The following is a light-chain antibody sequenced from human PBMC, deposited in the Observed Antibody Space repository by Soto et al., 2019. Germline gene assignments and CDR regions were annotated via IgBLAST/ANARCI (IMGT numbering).Light chain of an antibody. Sequence: QSALTQPASVSGSPGQSITISCTGTSSAVGSYNLVSWYQQHPGKAPKLMIYEVSKRPSGVSNRFSGSKSGNTASLTISGLQADDEADYYCCSYAGSSPYVFGTGTQLTVL. V-gene: IGLV2-23*02. CDR3: CSYAGSSPYV. CDR2: EVS. J-gene: IGLJ1*01. CDR1: SSAVGSYNL.